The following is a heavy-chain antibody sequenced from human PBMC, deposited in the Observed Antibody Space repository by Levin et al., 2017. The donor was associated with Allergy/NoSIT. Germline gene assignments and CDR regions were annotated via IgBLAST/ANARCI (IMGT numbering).Heavy chain of an antibody. CDR1: GFSISSPY. J-gene: IGHJ4*02. Sequence: GESLKISCVASGFSISSPYMAWVRQAPGKGLEWVSIIYTGGSTYFADSVKGRFSISRDISKNTMFLQMNSLRADDTAVYYCARTYRDSYSGDVDSWGQGTLVTVSS. CDR2: IYTGGST. V-gene: IGHV3-53*01. CDR3: ARTYRDSYSGDVDS. D-gene: IGHD5-24*01.